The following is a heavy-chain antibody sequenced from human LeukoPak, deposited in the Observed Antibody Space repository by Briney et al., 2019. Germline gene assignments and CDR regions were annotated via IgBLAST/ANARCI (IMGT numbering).Heavy chain of an antibody. J-gene: IGHJ4*02. D-gene: IGHD6-13*01. CDR1: GFTFSSYA. CDR3: ARGARYTTIWYSLDY. CDR2: ISYDGGNK. V-gene: IGHV3-30*03. Sequence: PGGSLRLSCAASGFTFSSYAMHWVRQAPGKGLEWVAGISYDGGNKWHADSVKGRFTISRDNSKNTLYLQMNSLRAEDTAVYYCARGARYTTIWYSLDYWGQGTLVTVSS.